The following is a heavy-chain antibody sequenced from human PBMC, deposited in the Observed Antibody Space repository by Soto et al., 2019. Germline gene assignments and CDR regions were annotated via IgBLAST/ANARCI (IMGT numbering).Heavy chain of an antibody. CDR2: IYYSGSIIT. J-gene: IGHJ5*02. CDR3: ARSEYSRRGNWFDP. CDR1: GGSITGYY. D-gene: IGHD5-12*01. Sequence: SETLSLTCTVSGGSITGYYWSWIRQPPGKGLECIGYIYYSGSIITNSNPSLKSRVTILVDTSKNQFSLKLSSVTAADTAVYYCARSEYSRRGNWFDPWGQGTLVTVSS. V-gene: IGHV4-59*13.